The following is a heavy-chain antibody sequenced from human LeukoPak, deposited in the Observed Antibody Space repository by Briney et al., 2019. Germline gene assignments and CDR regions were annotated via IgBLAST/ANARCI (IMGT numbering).Heavy chain of an antibody. V-gene: IGHV4-59*01. J-gene: IGHJ6*02. CDR1: GGSISSYS. Sequence: SETLSLTCTVSGGSISSYSWSWIRQSPGKGLEWISYIYNSGNANYNPSLKSRVTISVDTSKNQLSPRLISVTAADTAVYYCAREDYGDYDDTIYYYGMDVWGQGTTVTVSS. CDR3: AREDYGDYDDTIYYYGMDV. CDR2: IYNSGNA. D-gene: IGHD4-17*01.